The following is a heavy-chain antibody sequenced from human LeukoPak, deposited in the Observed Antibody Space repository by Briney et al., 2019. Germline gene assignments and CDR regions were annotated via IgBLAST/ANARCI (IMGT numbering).Heavy chain of an antibody. J-gene: IGHJ4*02. D-gene: IGHD2-21*01. Sequence: GGSLRLSCAASGFTFSRFGMHWVRQAPGKGLEWVANIKQDGSEKYYVDSVKGRFTISRDNAKNSLYLQMNSLRAEDTAVYYCARKALFQYYFDYWGQGTLVTVSS. V-gene: IGHV3-7*01. CDR3: ARKALFQYYFDY. CDR2: IKQDGSEK. CDR1: GFTFSRFG.